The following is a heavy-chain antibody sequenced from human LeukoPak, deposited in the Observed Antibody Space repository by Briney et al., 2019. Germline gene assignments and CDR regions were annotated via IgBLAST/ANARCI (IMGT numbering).Heavy chain of an antibody. J-gene: IGHJ4*02. D-gene: IGHD6-13*01. V-gene: IGHV3-11*04. Sequence: GGSLRLSCAASGFTFSDYYMSWIRQAPGKALEWVSYVSSGSSTIYYADSVKGRFTISRDNAKNSLYLQMNSLRAEDTAVYYCASPYSSRWYELCYWGQGTLVTVSS. CDR1: GFTFSDYY. CDR2: VSSGSSTI. CDR3: ASPYSSRWYELCY.